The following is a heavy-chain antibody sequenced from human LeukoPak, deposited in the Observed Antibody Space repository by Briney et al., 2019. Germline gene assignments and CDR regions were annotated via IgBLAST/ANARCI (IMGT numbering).Heavy chain of an antibody. CDR3: ARLGSVAGTGYYFDY. CDR2: ISGSGGST. D-gene: IGHD6-13*01. J-gene: IGHJ4*02. CDR1: GFTFSSYA. Sequence: GGSLRLSCAASGFTFSSYAMSWVRQAPGKGLEWVSAISGSGGSTYYADSVKGRFTISRDNSKNTLYLQMNSLRAEDTAVYYCARLGSVAGTGYYFDYWGQGTLVTVSS. V-gene: IGHV3-23*01.